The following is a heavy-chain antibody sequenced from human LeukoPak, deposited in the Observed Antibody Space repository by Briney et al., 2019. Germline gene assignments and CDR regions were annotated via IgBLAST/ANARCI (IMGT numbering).Heavy chain of an antibody. CDR3: ASSSWYYFDY. CDR1: EFTFNKYW. Sequence: PGGSLRLSCAASEFTFNKYWMSWVRQAPGKGLEWVANIEQDGSERYYVDSVMGRFTISRDNAKNSLYLQMNSLRAEDTAVYYCASSSWYYFDYWGQGTLVTVSS. D-gene: IGHD6-13*01. J-gene: IGHJ4*02. V-gene: IGHV3-7*01. CDR2: IEQDGSER.